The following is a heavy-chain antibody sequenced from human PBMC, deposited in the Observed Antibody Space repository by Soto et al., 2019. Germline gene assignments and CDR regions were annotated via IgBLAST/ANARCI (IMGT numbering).Heavy chain of an antibody. CDR1: GFTFSSYG. V-gene: IGHV3-30*18. CDR3: AKDYDILTGGKPSYYFDY. CDR2: ISYDGSNK. J-gene: IGHJ4*02. D-gene: IGHD3-9*01. Sequence: GGSLRLSCAASGFTFSSYGMHWVRQAPGKGLEWVAVISYDGSNKYYADSVKGRFTISRDNSKNTLYLQMNSLRAEDTAVYYCAKDYDILTGGKPSYYFDYWGQGTLVTVSS.